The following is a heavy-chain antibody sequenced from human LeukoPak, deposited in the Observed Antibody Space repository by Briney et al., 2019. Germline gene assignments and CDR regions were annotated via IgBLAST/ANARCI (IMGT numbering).Heavy chain of an antibody. D-gene: IGHD3-10*01. J-gene: IGHJ5*02. CDR2: ISSSSSTI. CDR1: GFTFSSYS. Sequence: GGSLRLSCAASGFTFSSYSMNWVRQAPGKGLEWVSYISSSSSTIYYADSVKGRFTISRDNAKNSLYLQMNSLRAEDTAVYYCARAFPRYYYGSGSPRAPNWFDPWGQGTLVTVSS. V-gene: IGHV3-48*01. CDR3: ARAFPRYYYGSGSPRAPNWFDP.